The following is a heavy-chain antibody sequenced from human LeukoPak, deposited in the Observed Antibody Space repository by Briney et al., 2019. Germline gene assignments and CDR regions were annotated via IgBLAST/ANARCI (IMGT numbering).Heavy chain of an antibody. J-gene: IGHJ4*02. CDR3: ARVRGYCSSTSCYQFGY. Sequence: APVRVSCKASGYTFTVYGITWVRQATGQGLEWMGWMNPNSGNTGYAQKFQGRVTMTRNTSISTAYMELSSLRSEDTAVYYCARVRGYCSSTSCYQFGYWGQGTPVTVSS. D-gene: IGHD2-2*01. CDR1: GYTFTVYG. V-gene: IGHV1-8*02. CDR2: MNPNSGNT.